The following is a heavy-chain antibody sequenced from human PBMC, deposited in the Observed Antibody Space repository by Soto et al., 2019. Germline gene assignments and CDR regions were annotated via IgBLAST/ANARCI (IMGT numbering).Heavy chain of an antibody. CDR2: SIPILGIA. CDR3: ASLRAYCSGATCPDDY. V-gene: IGHV1-69*02. CDR1: GGTFRSYT. D-gene: IGHD2-15*01. Sequence: QVQLVQSGAEVKKPGSSVKVSCKASGGTFRSYTISWVRQAPGQGLEWMGRSIPILGIAKYAQKFQGRVTITADKSTSTAYMELSSLRSEDTAVYYCASLRAYCSGATCPDDYWGQGTLVTVSS. J-gene: IGHJ4*02.